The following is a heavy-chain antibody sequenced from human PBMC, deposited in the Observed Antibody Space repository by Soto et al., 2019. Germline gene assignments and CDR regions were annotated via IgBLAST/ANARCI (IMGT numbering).Heavy chain of an antibody. D-gene: IGHD3-22*01. CDR2: ISYDGSNK. J-gene: IGHJ4*02. Sequence: GGSLRLSCAASGFTFSSYGTHWVRQAPGKGLEWVAVISYDGSNKYYADSVKGRFTISRDNSKNTLYLQMNSLRAEDTAVYYRAKDRLLVVMTLELDYWGQGTLITVS. CDR1: GFTFSSYG. CDR3: AKDRLLVVMTLELDY. V-gene: IGHV3-30*18.